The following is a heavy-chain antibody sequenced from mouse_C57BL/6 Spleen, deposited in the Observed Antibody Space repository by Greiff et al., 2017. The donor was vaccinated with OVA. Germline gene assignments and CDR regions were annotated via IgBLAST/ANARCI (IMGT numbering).Heavy chain of an antibody. Sequence: QVQLQQPGAELVMPGASVKLSCKASGYTFTSSWMPWVKPRPGQGLEWIGAIDPSDSYTNYNQKFKGKSTLTVDKSSSTAYMQLSSLTAEDSAVYYCARRYSYGPLYYWGQGTTLTVSS. J-gene: IGHJ2*01. CDR3: ARRYSYGPLYY. CDR1: GYTFTSSW. CDR2: IDPSDSYT. D-gene: IGHD1-1*01. V-gene: IGHV1-69*01.